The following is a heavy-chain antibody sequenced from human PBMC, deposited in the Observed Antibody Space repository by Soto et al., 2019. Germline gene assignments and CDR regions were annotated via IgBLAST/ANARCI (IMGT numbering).Heavy chain of an antibody. D-gene: IGHD6-19*01. V-gene: IGHV4-4*07. CDR2: ISTSGTT. CDR1: GASISSYF. Sequence: QVQLQESGPGLVEPSETLSLTCTVSGASISSYFWTWIRQPAGKGLDWIGRISTSGTTNYNPSLKSRVTMSVDTSKNHFSLNLSSVTAADTAVYYCAREAGPDRWFDPWGQGTLVTASS. CDR3: AREAGPDRWFDP. J-gene: IGHJ5*02.